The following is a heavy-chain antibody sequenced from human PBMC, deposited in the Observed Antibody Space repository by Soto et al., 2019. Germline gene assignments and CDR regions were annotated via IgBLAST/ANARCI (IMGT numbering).Heavy chain of an antibody. CDR2: MNPNIGNT. V-gene: IGHV1-8*01. J-gene: IGHJ4*02. D-gene: IGHD3-3*01. CDR3: ARGPTIFGVLGSDY. CDR1: GYTFTSYD. Sequence: ASVKVSCKASGYTFTSYDINWVRQATGQGLEWMGWMNPNIGNTGYAQKFQGRVTMTRNTSISTAYMELSSLRSEDTAVYYCARGPTIFGVLGSDYWGQGTLVTVSS.